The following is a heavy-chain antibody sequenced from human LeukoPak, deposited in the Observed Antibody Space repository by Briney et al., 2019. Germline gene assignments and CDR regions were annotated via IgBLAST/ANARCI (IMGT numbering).Heavy chain of an antibody. CDR1: GFTFSSYS. D-gene: IGHD3-10*01. Sequence: GGSLRLSCAASGFTFSSYSMNWVRQAPGKGLEWVSSISSSSSYIYYADSVKGRFTLSRDNAKNPLYLQMNSLRAEDTAVYYCAREGSGTYYFDYWGQGTLVTVSS. CDR3: AREGSGTYYFDY. V-gene: IGHV3-21*03. J-gene: IGHJ4*02. CDR2: ISSSSSYI.